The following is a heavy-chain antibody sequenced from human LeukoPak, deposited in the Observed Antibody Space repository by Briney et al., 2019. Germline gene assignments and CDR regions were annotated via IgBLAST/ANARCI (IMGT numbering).Heavy chain of an antibody. V-gene: IGHV3-21*01. Sequence: GGSLRLSCAASGFTFSSYSMNWVRQAPGKGLEWVSSISSSSSYIYYADSVKGRFTISRDNAKNSLYLQVNSLRAEDTAVYYCARDSRLVPDYWGQGTLVTVSS. CDR3: ARDSRLVPDY. D-gene: IGHD3-9*01. J-gene: IGHJ4*02. CDR2: ISSSSSYI. CDR1: GFTFSSYS.